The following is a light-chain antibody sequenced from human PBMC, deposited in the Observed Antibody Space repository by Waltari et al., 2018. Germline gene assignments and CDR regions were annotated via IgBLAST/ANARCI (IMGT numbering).Light chain of an antibody. CDR1: QGIRTW. V-gene: IGKV1-12*01. J-gene: IGKJ2*01. CDR2: AAS. Sequence: DIQMTQSPSSVSASVGDRVTISCRASQGIRTWLAWYQQKPGKAPNLLSYAASSLKSGVPSRFSGSGSGTEFTLTISSLQPEDFATYYCQQANSFPYTFGQGTKLEIK. CDR3: QQANSFPYT.